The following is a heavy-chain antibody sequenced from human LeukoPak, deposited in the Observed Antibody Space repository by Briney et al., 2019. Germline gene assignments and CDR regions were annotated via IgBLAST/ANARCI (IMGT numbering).Heavy chain of an antibody. J-gene: IGHJ5*02. CDR2: MNPNSGNT. D-gene: IGHD3-16*01. V-gene: IGHV1-8*03. CDR1: GYTFTSYD. CDR3: ARLYGRWFDP. Sequence: DSVKVSCKASGYTFTSYDINWVRQATGQGLEWMGWMNPNSGNTGYAQKFQGRVTITRNTSISTAYMGLSSLRSEDTAVYYCARLYGRWFDPWGQGTLVTVSS.